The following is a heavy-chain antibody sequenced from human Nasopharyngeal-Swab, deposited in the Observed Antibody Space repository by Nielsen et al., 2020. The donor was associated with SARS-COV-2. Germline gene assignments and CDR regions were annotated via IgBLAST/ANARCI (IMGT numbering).Heavy chain of an antibody. CDR3: ARSPYADPLGLVY. J-gene: IGHJ4*02. D-gene: IGHD4-17*01. V-gene: IGHV1-2*06. Sequence: ASVKVSCKASGYTFTGYYMHWVRQAAGQGLEWMGRINPNSGGTNYAQKFQGRVTMTRDTSISTAYMELSRLRSDDTAVYYCARSPYADPLGLVYWGQGTLVTVSS. CDR2: INPNSGGT. CDR1: GYTFTGYY.